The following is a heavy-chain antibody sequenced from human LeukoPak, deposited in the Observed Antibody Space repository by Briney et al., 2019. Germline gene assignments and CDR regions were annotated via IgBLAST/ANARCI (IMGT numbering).Heavy chain of an antibody. Sequence: GGSLRLSCAASGFTFSSYWMSWVRQAPGKGLEWVANIKQDGSEKYYVDSVKGRFTISRDNAKNSLYLQMNSLRAEDTAVYYCARDLCGDCYTDAFDIWGQGTMVTVSS. V-gene: IGHV3-7*03. CDR1: GFTFSSYW. D-gene: IGHD2-21*02. CDR3: ARDLCGDCYTDAFDI. CDR2: IKQDGSEK. J-gene: IGHJ3*02.